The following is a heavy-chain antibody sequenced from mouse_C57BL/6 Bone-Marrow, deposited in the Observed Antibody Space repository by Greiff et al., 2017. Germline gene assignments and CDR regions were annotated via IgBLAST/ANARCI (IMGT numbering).Heavy chain of an antibody. CDR1: GFTFSSYG. CDR3: ASQIYYDYDVWNFYY. Sequence: EVQVVESGGDLVKPGGSLKLSCAASGFTFSSYGMSWVRQTPDKRLEWVATISSGGSYTYYPDSVKGRFTISRDNAKNTLYLQMSSLKSEDTAMYYCASQIYYDYDVWNFYYLGQGTTLTVSS. D-gene: IGHD2-4*01. V-gene: IGHV5-6*01. CDR2: ISSGGSYT. J-gene: IGHJ2*01.